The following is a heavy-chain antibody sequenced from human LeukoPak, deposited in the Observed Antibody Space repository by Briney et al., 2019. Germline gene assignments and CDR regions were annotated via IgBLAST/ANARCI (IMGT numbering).Heavy chain of an antibody. V-gene: IGHV3-33*01. CDR2: IWYDGSNK. D-gene: IGHD2-2*01. Sequence: PGRSLRLSCAASGFTFSSYGMPWVRQAPGKGLEWVAVIWYDGSNKYYADSVKGRFTISRDSSKNTLYLQMNSLRAEDTAVYYCARDASSYCSSTSCSSENEYFQHWGQGTLVTVSS. CDR3: ARDASSYCSSTSCSSENEYFQH. J-gene: IGHJ1*01. CDR1: GFTFSSYG.